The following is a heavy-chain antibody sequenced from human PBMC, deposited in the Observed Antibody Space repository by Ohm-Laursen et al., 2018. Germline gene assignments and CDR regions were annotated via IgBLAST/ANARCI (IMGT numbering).Heavy chain of an antibody. V-gene: IGHV4-34*01. CDR3: ARGRLLLWFGELFGV. J-gene: IGHJ6*02. Sequence: GTLSLTCTVSGDSISSYYWSWIRQPPGKGLEWIGEINHSGSTNYNPSLKSRVTILVDTSKNQFSLKLSSVTAADTAVYYCARGRLLLWFGELFGVWGQGTTVTVSS. D-gene: IGHD3-10*01. CDR2: INHSGST. CDR1: GDSISSYY.